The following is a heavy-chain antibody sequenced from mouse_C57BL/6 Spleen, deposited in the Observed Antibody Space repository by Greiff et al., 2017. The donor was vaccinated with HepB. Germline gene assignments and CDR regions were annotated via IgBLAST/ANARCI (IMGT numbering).Heavy chain of an antibody. D-gene: IGHD1-1*01. Sequence: EVMLVESGGGLVKPGGFTFSSYAMSWVRQTPEKRLEWVATISDGGSYTYYPDNVKGRFTISRDNAKNNLYRQISHLKSEDTAMYYCARDAGVRYGSSHGYFDYWGQGTTLTVSA. J-gene: IGHJ2*01. CDR2: ISDGGSYT. V-gene: IGHV5-4*03. CDR1: FTFSSYA. CDR3: ARDAGVRYGSSHGYFDY.